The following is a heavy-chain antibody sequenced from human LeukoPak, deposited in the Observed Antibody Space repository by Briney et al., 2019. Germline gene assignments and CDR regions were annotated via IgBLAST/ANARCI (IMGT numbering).Heavy chain of an antibody. J-gene: IGHJ5*02. V-gene: IGHV4-4*07. Sequence: SETLSLTCTVSGGSISSYYWSWIRQPAGKRLEWIGRIYTSGSTNYNPSLKSRVTMSVDTSKNQFSLKLSSVTAADTAVYYRARETDYYGSGSYYKGYNWFDPWGQGTLVTVSS. D-gene: IGHD3-10*01. CDR3: ARETDYYGSGSYYKGYNWFDP. CDR2: IYTSGST. CDR1: GGSISSYY.